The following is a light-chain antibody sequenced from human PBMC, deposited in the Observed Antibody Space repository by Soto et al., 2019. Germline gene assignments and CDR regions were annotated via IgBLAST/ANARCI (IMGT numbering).Light chain of an antibody. Sequence: EIVLTQSPATLYLSPGERATLSCRASQSVSSYLAWYQQKPGQAPRLLIYDASNRATGIPARFSGSGSGTDFTLTISSLEPEDFAVYYCQQRSSWPSYTFCQGTKLEIK. V-gene: IGKV3-11*01. CDR1: QSVSSY. CDR2: DAS. J-gene: IGKJ2*01. CDR3: QQRSSWPSYT.